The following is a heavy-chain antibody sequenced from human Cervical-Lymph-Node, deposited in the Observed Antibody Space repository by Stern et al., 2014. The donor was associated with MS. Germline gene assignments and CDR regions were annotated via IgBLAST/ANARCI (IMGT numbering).Heavy chain of an antibody. D-gene: IGHD4-23*01. V-gene: IGHV3-33*01. Sequence: VQLVESGGGVVQPGRSLRLSCAASGFTFSTYGMHWVRQAPGKGLEWVAVIWNDGSHQSYADSVKGRVTISRDNSKNTLYLQMNSLRAEDTAVYYCAREGGNTAEYFQHWGQGTRVTVSS. CDR3: AREGGNTAEYFQH. J-gene: IGHJ1*01. CDR2: IWNDGSHQ. CDR1: GFTFSTYG.